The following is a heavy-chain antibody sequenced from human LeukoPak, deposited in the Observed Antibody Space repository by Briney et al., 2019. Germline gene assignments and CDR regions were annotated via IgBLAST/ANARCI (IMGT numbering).Heavy chain of an antibody. Sequence: SQTLSLTCAVSGGSISSGGYSWSWIRQPPGKGLEWIGYIYYSGSTNYNPSLKSRVTISVDTSKNQFSLKLSSVTAADTAVYYCGAGDTAMVFDYWGQGTLVTVSS. CDR2: IYYSGST. V-gene: IGHV4-30-4*07. CDR3: GAGDTAMVFDY. CDR1: GGSISSGGYS. J-gene: IGHJ4*02. D-gene: IGHD5-18*01.